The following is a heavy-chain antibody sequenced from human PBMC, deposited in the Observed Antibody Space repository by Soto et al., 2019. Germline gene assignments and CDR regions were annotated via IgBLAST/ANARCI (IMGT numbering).Heavy chain of an antibody. CDR2: INTDGSNT. Sequence: PGGSLRLSCAASGFTFSTYWMHWVRQAPGKGLVWVSRINTDGSNTNYADSVKGRFTISRDNAKNTLYLQMNSLRAEDTAVYYCAIRASYYDSSGYFDYWGQGTLVTVSS. J-gene: IGHJ4*02. D-gene: IGHD3-22*01. CDR1: GFTFSTYW. CDR3: AIRASYYDSSGYFDY. V-gene: IGHV3-74*01.